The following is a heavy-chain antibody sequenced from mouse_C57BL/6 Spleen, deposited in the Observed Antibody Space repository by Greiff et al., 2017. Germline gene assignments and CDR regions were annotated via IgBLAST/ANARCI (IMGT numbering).Heavy chain of an antibody. V-gene: IGHV1-50*01. CDR3: ARLERNYAMDY. Sequence: QVQLQQPGAELVKPGASVKLSCKASGYTFTSYWMQWVKQRPGQGLEWIVEIDPSDSYTNYNQKFKGKATLTVDTSSSTAYMQLSSLTSEDSAVYYCARLERNYAMDYWGQGTSVTVSS. J-gene: IGHJ4*01. CDR2: IDPSDSYT. CDR1: GYTFTSYW.